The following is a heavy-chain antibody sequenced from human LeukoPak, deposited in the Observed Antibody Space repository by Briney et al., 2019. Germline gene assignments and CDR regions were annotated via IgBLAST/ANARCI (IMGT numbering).Heavy chain of an antibody. V-gene: IGHV5-51*01. Sequence: GEPLKISCKGSGYSFTSYWIGWVRQMPGKGLDWMGIIYPGDSDTRYSPPFQGQVTISADKSISTAYLQWSSLKTSDTAMYYCARQFYGSTSPNWFDPWGQGTLVTVSS. D-gene: IGHD2-2*01. CDR2: IYPGDSDT. CDR3: ARQFYGSTSPNWFDP. J-gene: IGHJ5*02. CDR1: GYSFTSYW.